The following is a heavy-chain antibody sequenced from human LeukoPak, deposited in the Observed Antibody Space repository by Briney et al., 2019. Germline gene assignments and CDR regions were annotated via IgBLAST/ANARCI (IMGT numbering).Heavy chain of an antibody. V-gene: IGHV3-64D*09. CDR3: VRGYSFGPYGMDV. Sequence: PGGSLRLSCAASGFTFSSYSMNWVRQAPGKGLEYVSAISESGGSEYYADSVKGRFTISRDNSKNTLYLQMSSLRAEDTAVYFCVRGYSFGPYGMDVWGQGTTVTVSS. J-gene: IGHJ6*02. CDR1: GFTFSSYS. CDR2: ISESGGSE. D-gene: IGHD2-15*01.